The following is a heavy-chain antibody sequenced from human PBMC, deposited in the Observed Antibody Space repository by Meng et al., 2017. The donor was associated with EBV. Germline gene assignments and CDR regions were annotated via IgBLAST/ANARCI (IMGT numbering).Heavy chain of an antibody. CDR2: LIPMADAP. D-gene: IGHD3-10*01. Sequence: QGELVQCGAEVQKPWSSLKVSCKTSGGTFRSYAVSWVRQAPGQGLEWMGGLIPMADAPYYAQKFQDRVTITADESTSTHYMDLSGLRSEDTAVYYCASESGRGFTPDYWGQGTLVTVSS. CDR1: GGTFRSYA. V-gene: IGHV1-69*01. CDR3: ASESGRGFTPDY. J-gene: IGHJ4*02.